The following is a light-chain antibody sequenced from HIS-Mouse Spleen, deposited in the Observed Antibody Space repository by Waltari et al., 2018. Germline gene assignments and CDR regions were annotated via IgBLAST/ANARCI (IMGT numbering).Light chain of an antibody. Sequence: DIQLTQSPSFLSASVGDRVTITCRASQGISSYLAWYQQKPGKAPKLLIYAASTLQSWVPSRFSGSGSATEFTLTISSLQPEDFATYYCQQLNSYPPTFGQGTKVEIK. V-gene: IGKV1-9*01. CDR3: QQLNSYPPT. CDR1: QGISSY. J-gene: IGKJ1*01. CDR2: AAS.